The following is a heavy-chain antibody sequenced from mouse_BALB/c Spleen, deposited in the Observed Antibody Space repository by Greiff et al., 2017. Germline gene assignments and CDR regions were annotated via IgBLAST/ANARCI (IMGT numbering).Heavy chain of an antibody. J-gene: IGHJ2*01. V-gene: IGHV14-3*02. CDR3: AREDRYYFDY. CDR2: IDPANGNT. Sequence: VQLKESGAELVKPGASVKLYCTASGFNIKDTYMHWVKQRPEQGLEWIGRIDPANGNTKYDPKFQGKATITADTSSNTAYLQLSSLTSEDTAVYYCAREDRYYFDYWGQGTTLTVSS. CDR1: GFNIKDTY.